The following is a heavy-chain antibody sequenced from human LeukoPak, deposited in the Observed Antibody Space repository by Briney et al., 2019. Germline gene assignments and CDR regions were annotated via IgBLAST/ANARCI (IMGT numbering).Heavy chain of an antibody. CDR1: GGSFSGYY. Sequence: SETLSLTCAVYGGSFSGYYWSWIRQPPGKGLEWIGEINHSGSTNYNPSLKSRVTISVDTSKNQFSLKLSSVTAADTAVYYCARVKFSGRNGEFDYWGQGTLVTVSS. CDR2: INHSGST. D-gene: IGHD3-10*01. CDR3: ARVKFSGRNGEFDY. J-gene: IGHJ4*02. V-gene: IGHV4-34*01.